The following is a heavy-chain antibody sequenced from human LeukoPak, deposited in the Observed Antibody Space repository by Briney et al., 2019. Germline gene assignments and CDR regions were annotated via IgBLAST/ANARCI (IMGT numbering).Heavy chain of an antibody. V-gene: IGHV4-30-2*01. CDR2: IYHSGST. J-gene: IGHJ3*02. CDR1: GGSISSGGYY. D-gene: IGHD5-18*01. CDR3: ARDGSYGYGAFDI. Sequence: SQTLSLTCTVSGGSISSGGYYWSWIRQPPGKGLEWIGYIYHSGSTYYNPSLKSRVTISVDRSKNQFSLKLSSVTAADTAVYYGARDGSYGYGAFDIWGQGTMVAVSS.